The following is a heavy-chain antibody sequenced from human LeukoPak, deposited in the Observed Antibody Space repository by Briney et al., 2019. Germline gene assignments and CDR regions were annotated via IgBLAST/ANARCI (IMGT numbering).Heavy chain of an antibody. Sequence: GGSLRLSCAAPGFTFSNAWMSWVRQAPGKGLEWVGRIKSKTDGGTTDYAAPVKGRFTISRDDSKNTLYLQMNSLKTEDTAVYYCTTGLKRIAAAGTSDYWGQGTLVTVSS. J-gene: IGHJ4*02. D-gene: IGHD6-13*01. V-gene: IGHV3-15*01. CDR3: TTGLKRIAAAGTSDY. CDR1: GFTFSNAW. CDR2: IKSKTDGGTT.